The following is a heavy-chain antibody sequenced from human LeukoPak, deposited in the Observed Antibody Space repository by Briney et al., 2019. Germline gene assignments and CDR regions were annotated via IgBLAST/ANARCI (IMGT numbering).Heavy chain of an antibody. D-gene: IGHD6-13*01. CDR1: GFTFSSYA. CDR2: ISGSGGST. CDR3: AKDWWQWRQQLGDAFDI. V-gene: IGHV3-23*01. J-gene: IGHJ3*02. Sequence: QPGGSLRLSCAASGFTFSSYAMSWVRQAPGKGLEWVSAISGSGGSTYYADSVKGRFTISRDNSKNTLYLQMNSLRAEDTAVYYCAKDWWQWRQQLGDAFDIWGQGAMVTVSS.